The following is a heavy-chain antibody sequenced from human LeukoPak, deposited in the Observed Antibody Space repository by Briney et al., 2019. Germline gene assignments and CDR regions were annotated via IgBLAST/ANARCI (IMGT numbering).Heavy chain of an antibody. J-gene: IGHJ3*02. D-gene: IGHD6-13*01. Sequence: PSETLSLTCTVSGASISSSNYYWGWIRQPPGKGLEWIGGIYYSGNTYYNPSLKSRVTISVDTSKNHFSLKLSSVTAADTAVYYCARHADSSSWYLRHAFDIWGQGTMVTVSS. CDR2: IYYSGNT. CDR1: GASISSSNYY. CDR3: ARHADSSSWYLRHAFDI. V-gene: IGHV4-39*01.